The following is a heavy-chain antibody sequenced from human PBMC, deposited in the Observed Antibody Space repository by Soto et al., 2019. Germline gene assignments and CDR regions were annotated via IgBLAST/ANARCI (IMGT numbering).Heavy chain of an antibody. V-gene: IGHV1-69*01. Sequence: QVQLVQSGAEVKKPGSSVKVSCKASGGTFSSYAISWVRQAPGQGLEWMGGIIPIFGTANYAQKFQGRVTITADEYTSTAYMELSSLRSEDTAVYYCAREWTEHIGVQPWFDPWGQGTLVTVSS. CDR1: GGTFSSYA. CDR3: AREWTEHIGVQPWFDP. CDR2: IIPIFGTA. J-gene: IGHJ5*02. D-gene: IGHD1-1*01.